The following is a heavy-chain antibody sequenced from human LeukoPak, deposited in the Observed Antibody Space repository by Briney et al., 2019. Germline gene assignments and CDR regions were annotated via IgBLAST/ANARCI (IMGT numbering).Heavy chain of an antibody. V-gene: IGHV4-59*12. J-gene: IGHJ6*02. D-gene: IGHD3-3*01. CDR1: GGSISSYY. Sequence: PSETLSLTCTVSGGSISSYYWSWIRQPPGKGLEWIGYIYYSGSTNYIPSLKSRVTISVDTSKNQFSLKLSSVTAADTAVYYCANEFTIFGTWNVWGQGTTVTVSS. CDR3: ANEFTIFGTWNV. CDR2: IYYSGST.